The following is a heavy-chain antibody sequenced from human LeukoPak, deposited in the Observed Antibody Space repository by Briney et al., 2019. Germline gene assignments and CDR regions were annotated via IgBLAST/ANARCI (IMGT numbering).Heavy chain of an antibody. J-gene: IGHJ4*02. CDR1: GFTFSSYE. V-gene: IGHV3-48*03. CDR3: ARAYGDYTRFIDY. CDR2: ISSSGSTI. Sequence: PGGSLRLSCAASGFTFSSYEMNWVRQAPGKGLEWVSYISSSGSTIYYADSVKGRFTISRDNAKNSLYLQMNSLRAEDTAVYYCARAYGDYTRFIDYWGQGTLVTVSS. D-gene: IGHD4-17*01.